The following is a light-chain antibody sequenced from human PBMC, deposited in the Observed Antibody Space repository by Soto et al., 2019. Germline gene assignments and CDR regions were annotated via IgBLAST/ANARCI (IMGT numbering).Light chain of an antibody. CDR1: QSVSSSY. V-gene: IGKV3-20*01. CDR2: GAS. CDR3: QQYHSYWT. Sequence: EIVLTQSPGTPSLSPGERATVSCRASQSVSSSYLAWYQQKPGQAPRLLIYGASSRATGIPARFSGSGSGTDFTLTISSLQPDDFATYYCQQYHSYWTFGQGTKVDIK. J-gene: IGKJ1*01.